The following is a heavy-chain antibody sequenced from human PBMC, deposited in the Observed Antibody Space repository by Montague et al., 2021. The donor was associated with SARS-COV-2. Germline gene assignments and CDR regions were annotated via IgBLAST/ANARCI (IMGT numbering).Heavy chain of an antibody. D-gene: IGHD3-22*01. CDR2: IYPGDSDS. V-gene: IGHV5-51*01. CDR3: ARRGFDTSGYYSYFDY. Sequence: QSGAEVKKPGESLTISCSGSGYSFTKCWIGWVRQMPGKGLEWMGIIYPGDSDSRYSPSFQGQVTISADKSISTAYLQWSSLKASDTAMYYCARRGFDTSGYYSYFDYWGQGTLVTVSS. J-gene: IGHJ4*02. CDR1: GYSFTKCW.